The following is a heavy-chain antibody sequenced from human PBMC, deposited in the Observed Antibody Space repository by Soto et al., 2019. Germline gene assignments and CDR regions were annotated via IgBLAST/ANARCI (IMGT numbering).Heavy chain of an antibody. J-gene: IGHJ3*02. CDR3: TTGLVKGRGAFDI. CDR2: IKSKTDGGTT. D-gene: IGHD2-21*01. Sequence: SVSNAWMNWVRQAPGKGLEWVGRIKSKTDGGTTDYAAPVKGRFTISRDDSKNTLYLQMHSLKTEDTAVYYCTTGLVKGRGAFDIWGQGTMVTVSS. V-gene: IGHV3-15*07. CDR1: SVSNAW.